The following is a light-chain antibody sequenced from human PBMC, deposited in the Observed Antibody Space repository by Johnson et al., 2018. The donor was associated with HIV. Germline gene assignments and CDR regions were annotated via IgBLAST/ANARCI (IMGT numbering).Light chain of an antibody. CDR3: GTWDSSLSAGPYV. J-gene: IGLJ1*01. Sequence: QSVLTQPPSVSAAPGQKVTISCSGSSSNIGNNYVSWYQHLPGTAPKLLIYENNKRPSGIPDRFSGSKSGTSATLAITGLQPGDEADYYCGTWDSSLSAGPYVFGTGTKVTVL. V-gene: IGLV1-51*02. CDR1: SSNIGNNY. CDR2: ENN.